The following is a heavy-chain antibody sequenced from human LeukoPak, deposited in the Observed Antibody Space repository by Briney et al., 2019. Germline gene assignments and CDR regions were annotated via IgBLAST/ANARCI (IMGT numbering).Heavy chain of an antibody. CDR1: GYTFTSYY. Sequence: ASVKVSCKASGYTFTSYYMHWVRQAPGQGLECMGIINPSGGSTSYAQTFQGRVTMTRDTSTSTVYMELSSLRSEDTAVYYCARDLALVRDGGSFDYYYYMDVWGKGTTVTVSS. V-gene: IGHV1-46*01. CDR3: ARDLALVRDGGSFDYYYYMDV. J-gene: IGHJ6*03. D-gene: IGHD1-26*01. CDR2: INPSGGST.